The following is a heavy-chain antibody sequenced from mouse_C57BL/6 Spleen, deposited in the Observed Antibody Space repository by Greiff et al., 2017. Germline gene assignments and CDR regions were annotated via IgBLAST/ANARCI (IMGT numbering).Heavy chain of an antibody. Sequence: QVQLQESGAELVRPGASVTLSCKASGYTFTDYEMHWVKQTPVHGLEWIGAIDPETGGTAYNQKFKGKAILTADKSSSTAYMELRSLTSEDYAVYYYTRKSYYSNYDYAMDYWGQGTSVTVSS. J-gene: IGHJ4*01. CDR3: TRKSYYSNYDYAMDY. CDR1: GYTFTDYE. V-gene: IGHV1-15*01. CDR2: IDPETGGT. D-gene: IGHD2-5*01.